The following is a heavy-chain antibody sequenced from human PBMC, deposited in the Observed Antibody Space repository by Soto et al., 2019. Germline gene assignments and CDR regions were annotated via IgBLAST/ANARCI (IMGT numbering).Heavy chain of an antibody. CDR3: AKGPEEYEYVWGSYRVDY. V-gene: IGHV3-23*01. Sequence: EVQLLESGGGLVQPGGSLRLSCAASGFTFSSYAMSWVRQAPGKGLEWVSAISGSGGSTYYADSVKGRFTISRDNSKNTLYLQMNSLQVADTAVYDCAKGPEEYEYVWGSYRVDYWGQGTLVTVSS. J-gene: IGHJ4*02. CDR1: GFTFSSYA. D-gene: IGHD3-16*02. CDR2: ISGSGGST.